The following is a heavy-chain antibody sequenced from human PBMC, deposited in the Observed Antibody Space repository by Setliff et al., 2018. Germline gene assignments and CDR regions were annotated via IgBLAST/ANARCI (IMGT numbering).Heavy chain of an antibody. CDR1: GFTFSSYW. J-gene: IGHJ6*03. D-gene: IGHD2-2*01. V-gene: IGHV3-7*01. CDR2: INQDGSEK. CDR3: ARDREDIVVVPAPMGRGVDYESSYYYHYMDV. Sequence: HPGGSLRLSCAASGFTFSSYWMSWVRQAPGKGLEWVANINQDGSEKYYVDSVKGRFTISRDKAKNSLYLQMNSLRAEDTAMYYCARDREDIVVVPAPMGRGVDYESSYYYHYMDVWGKGTTVTV.